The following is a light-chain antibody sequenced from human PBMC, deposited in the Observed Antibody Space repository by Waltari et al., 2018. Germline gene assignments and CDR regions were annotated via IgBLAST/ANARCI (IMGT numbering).Light chain of an antibody. J-gene: IGLJ3*02. Sequence: QSALTQPASVSGSPGQSLAISCTGTSRDVGGYNYVSWYQQHPGKAPKLMISNVSNRPSGVSNRFSGSKSGNTASLTISGLQAEDEGDYYCASYRDTGTPWVFGGGTKVTVL. CDR2: NVS. CDR1: SRDVGGYNY. V-gene: IGLV2-14*01. CDR3: ASYRDTGTPWV.